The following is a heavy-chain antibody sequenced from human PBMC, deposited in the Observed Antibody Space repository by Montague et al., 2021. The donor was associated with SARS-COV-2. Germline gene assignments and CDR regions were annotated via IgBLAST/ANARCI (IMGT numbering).Heavy chain of an antibody. CDR2: INDRGIT. CDR3: ARARLLNQDV. Sequence: SETLSLTCAVYGHSFIGYYWGWLDQPPAEGLQWIGVINDRGITNSYPSFKSRATISVDSSKKEFSLTLRSVTAADTGFYYWARARLLNQDVWGHGTTVIVSS. J-gene: IGHJ6*02. V-gene: IGHV4-34*04. CDR1: GHSFIGYY.